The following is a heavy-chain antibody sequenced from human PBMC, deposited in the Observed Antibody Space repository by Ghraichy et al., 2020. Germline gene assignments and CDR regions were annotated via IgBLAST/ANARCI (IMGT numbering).Heavy chain of an antibody. CDR2: INPNSGGT. Sequence: ASVKVSCKASGYTFTGYYMHWVRQAPGQGLEWMGWINPNSGGTNYAQKFQGRVTMTRDTSISTAYMELSRLRSDDTAVYYCAHFGGGTTGPYYYYGMDVWGQGTTVTVSS. CDR1: GYTFTGYY. J-gene: IGHJ6*02. V-gene: IGHV1-2*02. D-gene: IGHD3-16*01. CDR3: AHFGGGTTGPYYYYGMDV.